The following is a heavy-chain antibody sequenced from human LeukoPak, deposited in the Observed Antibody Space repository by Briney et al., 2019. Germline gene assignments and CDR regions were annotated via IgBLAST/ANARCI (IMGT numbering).Heavy chain of an antibody. CDR1: GYTFTTYA. J-gene: IGHJ5*02. CDR3: ARAPYDILTGYSLNWFDP. V-gene: IGHV1-3*01. CDR2: INGDNGNT. D-gene: IGHD3-9*01. Sequence: ASVKVSCKASGYTFTTYAMHWVRQAPGQRPEWMGWINGDNGNTKYSQKFQGRVSITRDTSTYTGYLELRSLNFADTAVYFCARAPYDILTGYSLNWFDPWGQGTLVTVSS.